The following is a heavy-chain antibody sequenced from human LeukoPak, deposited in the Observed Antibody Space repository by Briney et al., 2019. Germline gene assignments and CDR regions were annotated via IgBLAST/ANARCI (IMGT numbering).Heavy chain of an antibody. Sequence: GASVKVSCKASGGTFSSYAISWVRQAPGQGLEWMGRIIPILGIANYAQKFQGRVTITADKSTSTAYMELSSLRSEDTAVYYCAFRVGYGSGSYEYWGPGTLVTVSS. CDR2: IIPILGIA. V-gene: IGHV1-69*04. D-gene: IGHD3-10*01. CDR3: AFRVGYGSGSYEY. CDR1: GGTFSSYA. J-gene: IGHJ4*02.